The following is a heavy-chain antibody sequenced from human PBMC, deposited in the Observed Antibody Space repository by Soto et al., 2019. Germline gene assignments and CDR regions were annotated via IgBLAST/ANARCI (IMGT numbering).Heavy chain of an antibody. CDR3: ARERPRGFDSSGYYDDAFDI. CDR1: GGSISTYY. Sequence: SETLSLTCTVSGGSISTYYWSWIRQPPGKGLEWIGYVYYSGSTNYNPSLKSRVTISVDTSKNQFSLKLSSATAADTAVYYCARERPRGFDSSGYYDDAFDIWGQGTMVTVSS. D-gene: IGHD3-22*01. CDR2: VYYSGST. V-gene: IGHV4-59*01. J-gene: IGHJ3*02.